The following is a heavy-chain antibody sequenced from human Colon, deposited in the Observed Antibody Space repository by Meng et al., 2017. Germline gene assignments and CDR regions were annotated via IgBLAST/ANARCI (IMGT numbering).Heavy chain of an antibody. J-gene: IGHJ4*02. CDR2: IFHAGNT. V-gene: IGHV4-4*02. CDR3: ARDFHSTMTVFDS. CDR1: GGSITNENW. Sequence: QGQLLGQGPGLAMPSGTLSLTCAVSGGSITNENWWSWVRQPPGKGLEWIGEIFHAGNTNYNPSLKSRVTMSLDKSKNQFSLTLTSVTAADTAVYYCARDFHSTMTVFDSWGQGTLVTVSS. D-gene: IGHD3-22*01.